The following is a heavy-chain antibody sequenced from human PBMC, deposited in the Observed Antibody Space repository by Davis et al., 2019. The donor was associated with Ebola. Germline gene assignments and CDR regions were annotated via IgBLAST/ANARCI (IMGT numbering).Heavy chain of an antibody. V-gene: IGHV3-13*05. CDR1: GFTFSSYD. D-gene: IGHD3-22*01. CDR3: ARDYYDSSGYYLGGY. Sequence: GESLQISCAASGFTFSSYDMHWVRQATGKGLEWVSAIGTAGDPYYPGSVKGRFTISRENAKNSLYLQMNSLRAEDTAVYYCARDYYDSSGYYLGGYWGQGTLVTVSS. J-gene: IGHJ4*02. CDR2: IGTAGDP.